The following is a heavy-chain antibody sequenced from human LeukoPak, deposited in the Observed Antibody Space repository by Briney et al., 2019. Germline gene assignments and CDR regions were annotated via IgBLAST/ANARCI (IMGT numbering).Heavy chain of an antibody. CDR3: APSGGSPLRHFDY. CDR2: ISGSGGST. D-gene: IGHD2-15*01. CDR1: GFTFSSYA. J-gene: IGHJ4*02. Sequence: PGGSLRLSCAASGFTFSSYAMTWVRQPPGKGLEWVSAISGSGGSTYYADSVKGRFTISRDNSQNTLYLQMNSLRAEDTAVYYCAPSGGSPLRHFDYWGQGTLVAVSS. V-gene: IGHV3-23*01.